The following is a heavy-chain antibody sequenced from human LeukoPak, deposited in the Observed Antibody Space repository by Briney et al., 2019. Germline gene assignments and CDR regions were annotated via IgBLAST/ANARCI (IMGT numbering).Heavy chain of an antibody. Sequence: SETLSLTCTVSGYSISSGYYWGWIRQPPGKGLEWIGEINHSGSTNYNPSLKSRVTISVDTSKNQFSLKLSSVTAADTAVYYCARLSSMVVITTFDYWGQGTLVTVSS. V-gene: IGHV4-38-2*02. CDR3: ARLSSMVVITTFDY. CDR2: INHSGST. J-gene: IGHJ4*02. D-gene: IGHD3-22*01. CDR1: GYSISSGYY.